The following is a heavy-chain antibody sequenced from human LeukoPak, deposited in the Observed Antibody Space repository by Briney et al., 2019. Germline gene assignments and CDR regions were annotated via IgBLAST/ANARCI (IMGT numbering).Heavy chain of an antibody. Sequence: PSETLSLTCTVSGGSISSSSYYWGWIRQPPGKGLEWIGSIYYSGSTYYNPSLKSRVTISVDTSKNQFSLKLSSVTAADTAVYYCARAVGGSQAYYYYYYMDVWGKGTTVTISS. CDR2: IYYSGST. CDR1: GGSISSSSYY. J-gene: IGHJ6*03. V-gene: IGHV4-39*01. D-gene: IGHD1-26*01. CDR3: ARAVGGSQAYYYYYYMDV.